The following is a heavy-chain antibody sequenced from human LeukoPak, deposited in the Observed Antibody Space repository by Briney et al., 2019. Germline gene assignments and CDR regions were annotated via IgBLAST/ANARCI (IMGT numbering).Heavy chain of an antibody. J-gene: IGHJ4*02. D-gene: IGHD3-9*01. CDR1: GYTFTDFY. CDR3: ARDPGTVYYSTNFDH. Sequence: GASVKVSCKASGYTFTDFYMQWVRQAPAQGLEWMGWINPNNGDTKYLARVTMTRDTSATTAYMELSRLRSDDTAVYYCARDPGTVYYSTNFDHWGQGTLVTVSS. V-gene: IGHV1-2*02. CDR2: INPNNGDT.